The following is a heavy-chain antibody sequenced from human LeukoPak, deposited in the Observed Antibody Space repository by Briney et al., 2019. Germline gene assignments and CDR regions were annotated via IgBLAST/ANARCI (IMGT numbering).Heavy chain of an antibody. CDR3: ARVDTVMAYYFDL. CDR1: GFTFSNAC. D-gene: IGHD5-18*01. CDR2: IYSGGTT. V-gene: IGHV3-53*04. Sequence: PGGSLRLSCAASGFTFSNACMTWVRQAPGKGLEWVSTIYSGGTTSYAGSVMGRFTISRHNSRNTLYLQMNSLRAEDTAVYYCARVDTVMAYYFDLWGQGTLVTVSS. J-gene: IGHJ4*02.